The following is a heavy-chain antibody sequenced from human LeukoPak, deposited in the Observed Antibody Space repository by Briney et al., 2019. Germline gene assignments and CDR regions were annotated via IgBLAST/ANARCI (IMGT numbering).Heavy chain of an antibody. CDR2: SKADGGTT. J-gene: IGHJ4*02. CDR1: GFTFSDAW. Sequence: PGGSLRLSCVASGFTFSDAWMSWVRQAPGKGLEWVGRSKADGGTTDYAAPVKGRFTISRDDSRNTLFLQMNSLKTEDTAVYYCTTGLLWITGTTFRIYWGQGTLVTVPS. CDR3: TTGLLWITGTTFRIY. V-gene: IGHV3-15*01. D-gene: IGHD1-7*01.